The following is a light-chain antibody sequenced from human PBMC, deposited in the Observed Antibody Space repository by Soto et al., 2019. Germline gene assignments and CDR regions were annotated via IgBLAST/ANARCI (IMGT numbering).Light chain of an antibody. CDR1: VLAKRY. V-gene: IGLV3-27*01. CDR3: SSAATHVV. CDR2: KDS. J-gene: IGLJ2*01. Sequence: YELTQPSSVSGSPGQTTRITCTGAVLAKRYSRWFPQNPRQPPVLVIHKDSERPSGIPERFSGSSSGTTVTLTISGDQVEDEADYSCSSAATHVVFGGGTKLTVL.